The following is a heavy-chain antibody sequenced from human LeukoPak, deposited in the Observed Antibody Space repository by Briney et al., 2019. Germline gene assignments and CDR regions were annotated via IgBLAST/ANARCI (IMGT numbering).Heavy chain of an antibody. J-gene: IGHJ3*02. Sequence: GESLQISCKGSGYTFTTYWIGWVRQMPGKGLEWTGIIFPADSDTKYSPSFQGQATMSADKSISTAYLQWSSLKASDTATYYCARPGGYCSGNTCEGAFDIWGQGTVVTVSS. V-gene: IGHV5-51*01. CDR3: ARPGGYCSGNTCEGAFDI. CDR1: GYTFTTYW. CDR2: IFPADSDT. D-gene: IGHD2-15*01.